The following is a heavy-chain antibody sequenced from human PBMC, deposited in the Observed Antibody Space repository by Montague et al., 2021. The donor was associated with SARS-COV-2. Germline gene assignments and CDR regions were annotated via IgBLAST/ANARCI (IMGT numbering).Heavy chain of an antibody. D-gene: IGHD1-14*01. Sequence: SETLSLTCTVSGDSISSSSYNWGWIRQPPGKGLEWIGSVHYSGRPYYNPSLKSRVTISVDTSKNQLSLKLSSVTAADTAVYYCTRHGHRTCPEPSPGFDYWGQGTLVTVSS. CDR1: GDSISSSSYN. J-gene: IGHJ4*02. CDR2: VHYSGRP. CDR3: TRHGHRTCPEPSPGFDY. V-gene: IGHV4-39*01.